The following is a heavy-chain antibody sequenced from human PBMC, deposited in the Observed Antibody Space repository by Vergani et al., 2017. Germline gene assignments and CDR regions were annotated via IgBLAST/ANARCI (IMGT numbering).Heavy chain of an antibody. Sequence: EVDLVESGGGLAQPGGSLRLSCEASGITFWKFGMHWVRQGPGKGLEWVSGISWNSGAVDYADSVRGRFTISRDNAKNSLFLEMNSLRFEDTAVYFCTKGSVYYHDSAGHGYDPYTGFDRWVQGALVAVSS. CDR1: GITFWKFG. CDR3: TKGSVYYHDSAGHGYDPYTGFDR. CDR2: ISWNSGAV. D-gene: IGHD5-12*01. V-gene: IGHV3-9*01. J-gene: IGHJ3*01.